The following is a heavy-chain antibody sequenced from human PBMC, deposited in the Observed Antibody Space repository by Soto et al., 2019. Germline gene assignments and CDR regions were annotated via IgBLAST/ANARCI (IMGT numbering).Heavy chain of an antibody. Sequence: ASVKVSCKASGYTFTSYYMHWVRQAPGQGLEWMGIINPSSGNTSYAQKFQGRVTMTMNTSISTVYMELSSLRSEDTAVYYCAIHGDSGNYFDYWGQGTLVTVSS. J-gene: IGHJ4*02. V-gene: IGHV1-46*01. D-gene: IGHD4-17*01. CDR1: GYTFTSYY. CDR3: AIHGDSGNYFDY. CDR2: INPSSGNT.